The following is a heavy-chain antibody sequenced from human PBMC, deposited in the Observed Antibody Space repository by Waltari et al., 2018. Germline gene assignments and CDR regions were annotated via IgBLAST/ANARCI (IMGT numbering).Heavy chain of an antibody. CDR3: ASPPVGGNWFDP. D-gene: IGHD3-16*01. V-gene: IGHV1-69*09. J-gene: IGHJ5*02. CDR1: GGTFSSYA. CDR2: IIPILGIA. Sequence: QVQLVQSGAEVKKPGSSVKVSCKASGGTFSSYAISWVRQAPGQGLEWMGRIIPILGIANYAQKFQGRVTITADKSTSTAYMELSSLRSEDTAVYYCASPPVGGNWFDPWGQGTLVTVSS.